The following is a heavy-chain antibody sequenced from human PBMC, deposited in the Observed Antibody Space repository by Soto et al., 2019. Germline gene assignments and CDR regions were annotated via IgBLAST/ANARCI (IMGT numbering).Heavy chain of an antibody. Sequence: GASVKVSCKASGGTFSSYAISWVRQAPGQGLEWMGGIIPIFGTANYAQKFQGRVTITADESTSTAYMELSSLRSEDTAVYYCASTQPNSSSWYLEAFDIRGQGTMVTVSS. CDR2: IIPIFGTA. CDR1: GGTFSSYA. V-gene: IGHV1-69*13. D-gene: IGHD6-13*01. CDR3: ASTQPNSSSWYLEAFDI. J-gene: IGHJ3*02.